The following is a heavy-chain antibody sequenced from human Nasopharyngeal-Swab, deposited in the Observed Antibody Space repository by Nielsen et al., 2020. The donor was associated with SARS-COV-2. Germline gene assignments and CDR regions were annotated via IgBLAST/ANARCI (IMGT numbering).Heavy chain of an antibody. V-gene: IGHV3-48*03. CDR2: ISSSGSTI. D-gene: IGHD1-14*01. CDR3: AREPEPNWFDP. Sequence: GESLKISCAASGFTFDDYAMNWVRQAPGKGLEWVSYISSSGSTIYYADSVKGRFTISRDNAKNSLYLQMNSLRAEDTAVYYCAREPEPNWFDPWGQGTLVTVSS. CDR1: GFTFDDYA. J-gene: IGHJ5*02.